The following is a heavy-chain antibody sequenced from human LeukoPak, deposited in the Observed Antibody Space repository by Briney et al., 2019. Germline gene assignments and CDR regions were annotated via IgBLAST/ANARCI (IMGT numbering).Heavy chain of an antibody. V-gene: IGHV4-4*02. CDR1: GGSISSSNW. D-gene: IGHD3-22*01. CDR2: IYHSGST. J-gene: IGHJ4*02. CDR3: ASGRNSSGYPYYFDY. Sequence: SGTLSLTCAVSGGSISSSNWWSWVRQPPKKGLEWIGEIYHSGSTNYNPSLRSRITISVDKSKNQFSLKLSSVTAADTAVYYCASGRNSSGYPYYFDYWGQGTLVTVSS.